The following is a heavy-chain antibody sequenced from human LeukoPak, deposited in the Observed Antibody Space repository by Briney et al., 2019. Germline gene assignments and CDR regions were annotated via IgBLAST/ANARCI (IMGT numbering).Heavy chain of an antibody. J-gene: IGHJ3*02. CDR3: ARIPIAAAGVGDAFDI. CDR1: GYSFTSYW. CDR2: IYPGDSDT. V-gene: IGHV5-51*01. Sequence: GESLKISCKGSGYSFTSYWIGWVRQMPGKGLEWMGIIYPGDSDTRYSPSFQGQVTISADKSISTAYLQWSSLKASDTAMYYCARIPIAAAGVGDAFDIWGQGTMVTVSS. D-gene: IGHD6-13*01.